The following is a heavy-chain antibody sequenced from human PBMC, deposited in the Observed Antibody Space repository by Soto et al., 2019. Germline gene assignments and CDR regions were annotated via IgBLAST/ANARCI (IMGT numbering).Heavy chain of an antibody. J-gene: IGHJ3*02. D-gene: IGHD1-1*01. CDR3: ARVERGTATTVVDAFDI. CDR1: GGFVSSGSYY. Sequence: QVQLQQWGAGLLKPSETLSLTCAVYGGFVSSGSYYWSWIRQPPGKGLEWIGEMSHSGGTHFNPSLKSRVTIPVDTSKNQFSLKMSSETAADTALYYCARVERGTATTVVDAFDIWGPGTMVTVSS. CDR2: MSHSGGT. V-gene: IGHV4-34*01.